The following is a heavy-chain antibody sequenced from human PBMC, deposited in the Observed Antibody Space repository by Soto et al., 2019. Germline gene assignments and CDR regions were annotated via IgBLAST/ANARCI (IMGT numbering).Heavy chain of an antibody. J-gene: IGHJ6*03. Sequence: ASVKVSCKASGYTFTSYDINWVRQATGQGLEWMGWMNPNSGNTGYAQKFQGRVTMTRNTSISTAYMELSSLRSEDTAVYYCARAGIQMGEYYYYYMDVWGKGTTVTVSS. CDR3: ARAGIQMGEYYYYYMDV. V-gene: IGHV1-8*01. CDR2: MNPNSGNT. CDR1: GYTFTSYD. D-gene: IGHD1-26*01.